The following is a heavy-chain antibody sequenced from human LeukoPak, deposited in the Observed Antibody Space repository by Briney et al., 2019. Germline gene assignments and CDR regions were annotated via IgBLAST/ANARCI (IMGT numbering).Heavy chain of an antibody. CDR3: AKDPRRDGYNYPLDY. Sequence: GGSLRLSCAASGFHFSTYAMHWVRQAPGKGLEWVSAISGSGGSTYYADSVKGRFTISRDNSKNTLYLQMNSLRAEDTAVYYCAKDPRRDGYNYPLDYWGQGTLVTVSS. V-gene: IGHV3-23*01. CDR1: GFHFSTYA. D-gene: IGHD5-24*01. J-gene: IGHJ4*02. CDR2: ISGSGGST.